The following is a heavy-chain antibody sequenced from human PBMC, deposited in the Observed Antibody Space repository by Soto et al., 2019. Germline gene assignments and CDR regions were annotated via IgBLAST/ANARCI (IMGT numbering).Heavy chain of an antibody. CDR3: AKDVVIVVVPAAMPGGLEEFHLEEIDY. J-gene: IGHJ4*02. D-gene: IGHD2-2*01. CDR1: GFTFSSYA. CDR2: ISGSGGST. Sequence: GGSLRLSCAASGFTFSSYAMSWVRQAPGKGLEWVSAISGSGGSTYYADSVKGRFTISRNNSKNTLYLQMISLRTVDTAVYDCAKDVVIVVVPAAMPGGLEEFHLEEIDYWGQGTLVTVTS. V-gene: IGHV3-23*01.